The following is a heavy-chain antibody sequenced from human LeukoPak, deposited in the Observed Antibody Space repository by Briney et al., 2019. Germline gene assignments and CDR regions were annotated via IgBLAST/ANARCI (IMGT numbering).Heavy chain of an antibody. CDR2: ISSSGSTI. D-gene: IGHD1-1*01. Sequence: PGGSLRLSCAASGFTFSSYEMNWVRQAPGKGLEWVSYISSSGSTIYYADSVKGRFTISRDNAKNSLYLQMNSLRAEDTAVYYCARGLNWNDGWDYWGQGTLVTVSS. CDR1: GFTFSSYE. V-gene: IGHV3-48*03. J-gene: IGHJ4*02. CDR3: ARGLNWNDGWDY.